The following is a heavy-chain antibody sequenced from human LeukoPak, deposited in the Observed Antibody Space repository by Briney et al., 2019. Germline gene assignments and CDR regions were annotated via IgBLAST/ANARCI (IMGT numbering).Heavy chain of an antibody. Sequence: SETLSLTCTVSGGSISSYYWSWIRQPPGKGLEWIGYIYYSGSTNYNPSLKSRVTISVDTSKNQFSLKLSSVTAADTAVYYCARENTWYDILTGTFLYYFDYWGQGTLVTVSS. CDR1: GGSISSYY. CDR3: ARENTWYDILTGTFLYYFDY. CDR2: IYYSGST. D-gene: IGHD3-9*01. J-gene: IGHJ4*02. V-gene: IGHV4-59*01.